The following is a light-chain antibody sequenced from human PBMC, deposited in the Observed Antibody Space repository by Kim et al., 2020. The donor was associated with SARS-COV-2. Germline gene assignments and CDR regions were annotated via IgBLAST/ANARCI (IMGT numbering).Light chain of an antibody. CDR3: QAWDSTTAV. J-gene: IGLJ2*01. CDR2: QDN. CDR1: ELAGKY. Sequence: VSPGQTASISCAGDELAGKYACWYQQKPGQSPILFIYQDNKRPSGIPERFSGSSSVNSATLTIRETQAVDEADYYCQAWDSTTAVFGAGTKLTVL. V-gene: IGLV3-1*01.